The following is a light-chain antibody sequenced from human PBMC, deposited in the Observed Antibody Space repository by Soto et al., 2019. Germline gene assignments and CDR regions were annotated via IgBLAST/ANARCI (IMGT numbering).Light chain of an antibody. V-gene: IGKV4-1*01. CDR2: AAS. J-gene: IGKJ1*01. Sequence: DIVMPQSPDSLAVSLGERATIDCKSSQSVLYSSNNKNYLAWYQQKPGKAPKLLIYAASNLQGGVTSRFSGSGSGTDFTLTISSLQPEDSATYYCQQTYSRVRTFGQGTKV. CDR3: QQTYSRVRT. CDR1: QSVLYSSNNKNY.